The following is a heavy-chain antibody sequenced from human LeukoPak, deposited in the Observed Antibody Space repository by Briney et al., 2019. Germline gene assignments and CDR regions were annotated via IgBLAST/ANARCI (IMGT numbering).Heavy chain of an antibody. CDR3: ARRSGIAVAGAFDY. Sequence: ASVKVSCKASGYTFTGYYKHWVRQAPGQGLEWMGWINPNSGGTNYAQKFQGRVTMTRDTSISTAYMELSRLRSDDTAVYYCARRSGIAVAGAFDYWGQGTLVTVSS. CDR2: INPNSGGT. J-gene: IGHJ4*02. D-gene: IGHD6-19*01. V-gene: IGHV1-2*02. CDR1: GYTFTGYY.